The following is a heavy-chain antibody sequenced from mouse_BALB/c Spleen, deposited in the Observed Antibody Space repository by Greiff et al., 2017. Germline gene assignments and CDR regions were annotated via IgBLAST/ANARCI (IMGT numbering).Heavy chain of an antibody. D-gene: IGHD2-4*01. J-gene: IGHJ3*01. CDR2: IYPSDSYT. V-gene: IGHV1-69*02. CDR3: TISTMITTGWFAY. Sequence: QVQLQQPGAELVRPGASVKLSCKASGYTFTSYWINWVKQRPGQGLEWIGNIYPSDSYTNYNQKFKDKATLTVDKSSSTAYMQLSSPTSEDSAVYYCTISTMITTGWFAYWGQGTLVTVSA. CDR1: GYTFTSYW.